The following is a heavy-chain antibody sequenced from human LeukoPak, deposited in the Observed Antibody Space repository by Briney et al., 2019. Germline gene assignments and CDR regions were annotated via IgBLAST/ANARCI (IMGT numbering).Heavy chain of an antibody. V-gene: IGHV3-7*01. D-gene: IGHD3-10*01. J-gene: IGHJ4*02. CDR2: IKQDGSDK. CDR1: GFTFSSYW. Sequence: GGSLRLSCAASGFTFSSYWMTWVRQAPGKGLEWVASIKQDGSDKFYVDSVRGRLTISRDNAKNSLYLQMNSLRAEETAVYYCARDPGDYWGQGTLVTVSS. CDR3: ARDPGDY.